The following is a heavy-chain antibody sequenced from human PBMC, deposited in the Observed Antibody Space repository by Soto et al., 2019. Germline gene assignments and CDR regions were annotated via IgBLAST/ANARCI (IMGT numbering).Heavy chain of an antibody. J-gene: IGHJ5*02. CDR2: TYHSGTT. D-gene: IGHD6-13*01. V-gene: IGHV4-4*02. CDR1: GDSINNSHW. CDR3: AREVNSSTARGPNGFDP. Sequence: QVQLQESGPGLVQPSGTLSLTCAVSGDSINNSHWWSWVRQTPGKGLEWIGETYHSGTTNYNPSLKTRVTISIDKSKNQFSLKMNSVTAADTAVYYCAREVNSSTARGPNGFDPWGQGTLVTVSS.